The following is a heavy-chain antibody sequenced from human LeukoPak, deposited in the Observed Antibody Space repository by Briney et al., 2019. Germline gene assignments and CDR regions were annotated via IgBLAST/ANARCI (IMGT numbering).Heavy chain of an antibody. J-gene: IGHJ4*02. CDR1: GFTFDDYA. D-gene: IGHD5-18*01. CDR2: ISWNSGSI. CDR3: AKDLGRRGYSYVFDY. V-gene: IGHV3-9*03. Sequence: GGSLRLSCAASGFTFDDYAMHWVRQAPGKGLEWVSGISWNSGSIGYADSVKGRFTISRDNAKNSLYLQMDSLRAEDMALYYCAKDLGRRGYSYVFDYWGQGTLVTVSS.